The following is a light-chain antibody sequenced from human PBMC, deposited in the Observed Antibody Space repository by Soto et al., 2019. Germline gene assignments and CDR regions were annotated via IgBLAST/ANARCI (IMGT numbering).Light chain of an antibody. CDR1: QSVDNS. J-gene: IGKJ1*01. V-gene: IGKV3-15*01. CDR2: GAS. Sequence: EVVMTQSPATLSVSPGERATLSCRASQSVDNSLAWYQQKPGQAPRLLIFGASSRATGIPARFSGSGSGTDFTLTISSLQSEDFAVYYCQQYKNWHPWTFGQGTKVEIK. CDR3: QQYKNWHPWT.